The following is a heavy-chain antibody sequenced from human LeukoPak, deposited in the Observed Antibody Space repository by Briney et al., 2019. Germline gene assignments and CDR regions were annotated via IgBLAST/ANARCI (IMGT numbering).Heavy chain of an antibody. J-gene: IGHJ4*02. CDR1: GFTFSNSA. CDR3: ARGRRVVAGFDY. Sequence: GGSLRLSCAASGFTFSNSAMSWVRQAPGKGLEWVSYISSSGSTIYYADSVKGRFTISRDNAKNSLYLQMNSLRAEDTAVYYCARGRRVVAGFDYWGQGTLVTVSS. D-gene: IGHD2-2*01. CDR2: ISSSGSTI. V-gene: IGHV3-11*01.